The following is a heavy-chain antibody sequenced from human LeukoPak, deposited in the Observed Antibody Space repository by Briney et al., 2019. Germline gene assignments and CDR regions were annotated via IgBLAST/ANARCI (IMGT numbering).Heavy chain of an antibody. CDR3: AKYGGDSGMAFDI. CDR1: GFTFSGSW. D-gene: IGHD4-23*01. CDR2: INVDGSAR. J-gene: IGHJ3*02. V-gene: IGHV3-7*01. Sequence: PGGSLRLPCAASGFTFSGSWMSWVRQAPGKGLEWVANINVDGSARRYINSVKGRFTISRDNAENSLYLQMISLRAEDTAVYFCAKYGGDSGMAFDIWGQGTMVTVSS.